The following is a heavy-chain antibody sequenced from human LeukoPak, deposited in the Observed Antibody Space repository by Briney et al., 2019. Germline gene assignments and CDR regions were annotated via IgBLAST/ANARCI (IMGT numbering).Heavy chain of an antibody. D-gene: IGHD2-15*01. J-gene: IGHJ4*02. CDR2: ISSSSSYI. CDR1: GFPFSSYA. CDR3: ASDVVVVVAATMGGDSPGY. Sequence: GGSLRLSCEASGFPFSSYAMTWVRQAPGKGLEWVSSISSSSSYIYYADSVKGRFTISRDNAMNSLYLQMNSLRAEDTAVYYCASDVVVVVAATMGGDSPGYWGQGTLVTVSS. V-gene: IGHV3-21*01.